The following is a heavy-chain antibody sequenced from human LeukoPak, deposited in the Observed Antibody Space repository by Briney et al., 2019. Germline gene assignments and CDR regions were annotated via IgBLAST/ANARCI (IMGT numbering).Heavy chain of an antibody. CDR2: IYASGST. CDR1: GGSIRSYY. D-gene: IGHD3-22*01. V-gene: IGHV4-4*09. J-gene: IGHJ5*02. Sequence: SETLSLTCSVSGGSIRSYYWSWIRQTPGKGLEWIGYIYASGSTTYNPSLKSRVTISMDTSKNQLSLKLSSVTAADTAVYYCARPYYYDSRIDPWGQGILVTVSS. CDR3: ARPYYYDSRIDP.